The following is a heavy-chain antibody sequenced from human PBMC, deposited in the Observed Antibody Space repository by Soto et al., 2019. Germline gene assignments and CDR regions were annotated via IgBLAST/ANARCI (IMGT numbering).Heavy chain of an antibody. Sequence: SETLSLTCTVSGGSISRSTYYWGWIRQPPGKGLEWIGSIYYSGSTNCNPSLKSRVSISVDTSKNQFSLKLSSVTAADTAVYYCARRYSSGWYPLDYWGQGTLVTVSS. CDR3: ARRYSSGWYPLDY. V-gene: IGHV4-39*01. CDR1: GGSISRSTYY. CDR2: IYYSGST. J-gene: IGHJ4*02. D-gene: IGHD6-19*01.